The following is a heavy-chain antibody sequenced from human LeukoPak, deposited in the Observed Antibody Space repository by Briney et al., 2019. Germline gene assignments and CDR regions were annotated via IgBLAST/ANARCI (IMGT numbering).Heavy chain of an antibody. J-gene: IGHJ6*03. CDR1: GFTFDDYG. CDR2: ISSSSNYI. CDR3: ARSSGWYHRGPDYYYYYMDV. V-gene: IGHV3-21*01. D-gene: IGHD6-19*01. Sequence: GGSLRLSCAASGFTFDDYGMSWVRQAPGKGLEWVSSISSSSNYIYYADSVKGRFTISRDNAKNSLYLQMNSLRAEDTAIYYCARSSGWYHRGPDYYYYYMDVWGKGTTVTVS.